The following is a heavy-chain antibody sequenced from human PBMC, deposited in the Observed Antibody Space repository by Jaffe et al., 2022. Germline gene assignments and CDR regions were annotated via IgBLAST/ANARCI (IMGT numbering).Heavy chain of an antibody. J-gene: IGHJ2*01. CDR3: ARGVVTLDGGNSGWYFDL. Sequence: QVQLVQSGAEVKKPGSSVKVSCKASGGTFSSYAISWVRQAPGQGLEWMGGIIPIFGTANYAQKFQGRVTITTDESTSTAYMELSSLRSEDTAVYYCARGVVTLDGGNSGWYFDLWGRGTLVTVSS. CDR2: IIPIFGTA. D-gene: IGHD2-21*02. CDR1: GGTFSSYA. V-gene: IGHV1-69*05.